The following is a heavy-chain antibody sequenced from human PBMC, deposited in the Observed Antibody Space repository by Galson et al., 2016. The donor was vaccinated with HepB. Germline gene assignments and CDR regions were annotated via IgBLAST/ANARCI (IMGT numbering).Heavy chain of an antibody. CDR3: AREDYGDNCYFDY. CDR2: ISYDGSNK. CDR1: GFTFSSYS. D-gene: IGHD4-17*01. Sequence: SLRLSCAASGFTFSSYSTHWVRQAPGKGLEWVAVISYDGSNKYYADSVKGRFTISGDNSKNTLYLQMNSLRAEDTAVYYCAREDYGDNCYFDYWAQGTLVTVSS. J-gene: IGHJ4*02. V-gene: IGHV3-30*04.